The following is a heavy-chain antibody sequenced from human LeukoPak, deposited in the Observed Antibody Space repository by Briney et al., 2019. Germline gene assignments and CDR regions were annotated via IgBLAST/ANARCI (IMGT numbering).Heavy chain of an antibody. CDR1: GFTFSSYG. V-gene: IGHV3-30*02. D-gene: IGHD6-13*01. J-gene: IGHJ4*02. CDR2: IRYDGSDK. Sequence: PGGSLRLSCAASGFTFSSYGMHWVRQGGGKGLEWVAFIRYDGSDKYYGDSVKGRFTISRDNSKNTLYLQMNTLRAEDTAVYYCAKRTSSWSELDYWGQGTLVTVSS. CDR3: AKRTSSWSELDY.